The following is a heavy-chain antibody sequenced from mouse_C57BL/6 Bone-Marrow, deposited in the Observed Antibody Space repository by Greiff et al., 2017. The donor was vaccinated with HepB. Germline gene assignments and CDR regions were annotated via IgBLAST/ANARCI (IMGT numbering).Heavy chain of an antibody. CDR1: GYAFSSSW. Sequence: QVQLQQSGPELVKPGASVKISCKASGYAFSSSWMNWVKQRPGKGLEWIGRIYPGDGDTNYNGKFKGKATLTADKSSSTAYMQLSSLTSEDSAVYFGARRGTWDYDREVYAMDYWGQGTSVTVSS. CDR3: ARRGTWDYDREVYAMDY. CDR2: IYPGDGDT. V-gene: IGHV1-82*01. J-gene: IGHJ4*01. D-gene: IGHD2-4*01.